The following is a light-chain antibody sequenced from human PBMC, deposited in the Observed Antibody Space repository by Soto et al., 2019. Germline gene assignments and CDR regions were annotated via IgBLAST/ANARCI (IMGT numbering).Light chain of an antibody. CDR3: SSYTSISTRGDVV. CDR1: SSDVGGYNY. CDR2: DVS. Sequence: QSALTQPASVSGSPGQSITISCTGTSSDVGGYNYVSWYQQHPGKAPKLMIYDVSNRPSGVSNRFSGSKSGNTASLTISGLLTEDEADYYCSSYTSISTRGDVVFGGGTKLTVL. J-gene: IGLJ2*01. V-gene: IGLV2-14*01.